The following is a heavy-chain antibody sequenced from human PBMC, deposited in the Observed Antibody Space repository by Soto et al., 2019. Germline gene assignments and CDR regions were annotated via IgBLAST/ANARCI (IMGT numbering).Heavy chain of an antibody. CDR1: GFTFSSSV. CDR3: AREVLWSCSHYALDV. D-gene: IGHD3-10*01. CDR2: IWSDGSKK. J-gene: IGHJ6*02. Sequence: QVQLVESGGGLVQPGRSLRLSCAASGFTFSSSVMHWVRQAPGRGLEWVAVIWSDGSKKYYADSVTGRFAISRDNSINTLYLQMRSLGSEDTAEYYGAREVLWSCSHYALDVWGQGTKVTVSS. V-gene: IGHV3-33*01.